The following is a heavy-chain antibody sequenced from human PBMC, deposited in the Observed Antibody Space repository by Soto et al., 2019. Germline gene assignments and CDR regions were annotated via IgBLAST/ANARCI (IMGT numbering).Heavy chain of an antibody. V-gene: IGHV4-34*01. D-gene: IGHD6-19*01. CDR3: ARGFQGGSSGWYRLGWFDP. CDR1: GGSFSGYY. Sequence: PSETLSLTCAVYGGSFSGYYWSWIRQPPGRGLEWIGEINHSGSTNYNPSLKSRVTISVDTSKNQFSLKLSSVTAADTAVYYCARGFQGGSSGWYRLGWFDPWGQGTLVTVSS. J-gene: IGHJ5*02. CDR2: INHSGST.